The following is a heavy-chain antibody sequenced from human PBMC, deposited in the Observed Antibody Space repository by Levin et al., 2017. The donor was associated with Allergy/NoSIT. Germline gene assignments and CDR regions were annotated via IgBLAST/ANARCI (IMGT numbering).Heavy chain of an antibody. CDR3: ARDSREWLRLFDY. D-gene: IGHD5-12*01. J-gene: IGHJ4*02. CDR2: ISYDGSNK. Sequence: PGGSLRLSCAASGFTFSSYAMHWVRQAPGKGLEWVAVISYDGSNKYYADSVKGRFTISRDNSKNTLYLQMNSLRAEDTAVYYCARDSREWLRLFDYWGQGTLVTVSS. V-gene: IGHV3-30-3*01. CDR1: GFTFSSYA.